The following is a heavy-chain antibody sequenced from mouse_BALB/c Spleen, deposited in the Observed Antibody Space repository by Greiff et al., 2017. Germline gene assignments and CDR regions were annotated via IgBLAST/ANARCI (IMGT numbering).Heavy chain of an antibody. D-gene: IGHD1-1*01. CDR2: ISYSGST. CDR1: GYSITSDYA. Sequence: EVKLLESGPGLVKPSQSLSLTCTVTGYSITSDYAWNWIRQFPGTKLEWMGYISYSGSTSYNPSLKSRISITRDTSKNQFFLQLNSVTTEDTATYYCARGNYGRNYFDYWGQGTTLTVSS. CDR3: ARGNYGRNYFDY. V-gene: IGHV3-2*02. J-gene: IGHJ2*01.